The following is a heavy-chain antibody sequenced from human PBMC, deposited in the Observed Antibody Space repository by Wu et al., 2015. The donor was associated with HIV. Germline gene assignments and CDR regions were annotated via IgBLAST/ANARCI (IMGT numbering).Heavy chain of an antibody. CDR2: IIPIFGTA. D-gene: IGHD3-22*01. CDR3: ARDLRVDYYDSSGYYDY. J-gene: IGHJ4*02. Sequence: QVQLVQSGAEVKKPGSSVKVSCKASGGTFSSYTISWVRQAPGQGLEWMGRIIPIFGTANYAQKFQGRVTITADESTSTAYMELSSLRSEDTAVYYCARDLRVDYYDSSGYYDYWGQGTLVTVSS. CDR1: GGTFSSYT. V-gene: IGHV1-69*13.